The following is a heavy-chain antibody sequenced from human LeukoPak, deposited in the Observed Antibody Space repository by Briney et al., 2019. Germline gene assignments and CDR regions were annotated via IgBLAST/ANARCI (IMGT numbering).Heavy chain of an antibody. D-gene: IGHD3-10*01. J-gene: IGHJ3*02. Sequence: GGSLRLSCEASGFTFSSFSMNWARQSPEKGLEWVSSITAGSSHIFYGDSMKGRFTISRDNAKNSLYLQMNSLRAEDTAVYYCARVGYYGSDAFDIWGQGTMVTVSS. V-gene: IGHV3-21*01. CDR2: ITAGSSHI. CDR3: ARVGYYGSDAFDI. CDR1: GFTFSSFS.